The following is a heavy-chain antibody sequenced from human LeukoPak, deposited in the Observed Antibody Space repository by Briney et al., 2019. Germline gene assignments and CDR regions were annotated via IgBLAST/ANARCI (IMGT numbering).Heavy chain of an antibody. Sequence: SQTLSLTCAVSGGFISSGGYSWSWIRQPPGTGLEWIGYIYHSGSTYYNPSLKSRVTISVDRSKNQFSLKLSSVTAADTAVYYCARQNFGGFDYWGQGTLVTVSS. CDR3: ARQNFGGFDY. D-gene: IGHD3-3*01. J-gene: IGHJ4*02. CDR2: IYHSGST. CDR1: GGFISSGGYS. V-gene: IGHV4-30-2*01.